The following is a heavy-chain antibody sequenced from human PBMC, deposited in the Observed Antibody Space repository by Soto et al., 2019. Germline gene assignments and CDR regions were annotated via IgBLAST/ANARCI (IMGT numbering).Heavy chain of an antibody. V-gene: IGHV4-59*08. CDR3: ARSTEDIYYYNYMDV. CDR1: GGSISSYY. CDR2: IYYSGST. J-gene: IGHJ6*03. Sequence: PSETLSLTCTVSGGSISSYYWSWIRQPPGKGLEWIGYIYYSGSTNYNPSLKSRVTISVDTSKNQFSLKLSSVTAADTAVYYCARSTEDIYYYNYMDVWGKGTTVTVSS.